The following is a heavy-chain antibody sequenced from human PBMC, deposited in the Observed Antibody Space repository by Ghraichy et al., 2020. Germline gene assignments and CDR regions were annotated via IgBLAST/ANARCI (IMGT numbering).Heavy chain of an antibody. CDR1: GGSISSGSYY. Sequence: SETLSLTCTVSGGSISSGSYYWSWIRQPAGKGLEWIGRIYTSGSTNYNPSLKSRVTISVDTSKNQFSLKLSSVTAADTDLYYCARDPTYSSSWGGWFDPWGQGTMVTVSS. CDR3: ARDPTYSSSWGGWFDP. V-gene: IGHV4-61*02. J-gene: IGHJ5*02. CDR2: IYTSGST. D-gene: IGHD6-13*01.